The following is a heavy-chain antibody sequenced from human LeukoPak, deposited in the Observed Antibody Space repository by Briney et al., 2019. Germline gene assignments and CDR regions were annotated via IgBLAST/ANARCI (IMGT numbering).Heavy chain of an antibody. D-gene: IGHD6-13*01. CDR1: GFAFSSYS. CDR3: ARDDGIAGAFDI. J-gene: IGHJ3*02. Sequence: GGSLRLSCAASGFAFSSYSMNWVRQAPGKGLEWVSSISSSSYIYYADSVKGRFTISRDNAKNSLYLQMNSLRAEDTAVYYCARDDGIAGAFDIWGQGTMVTVSS. V-gene: IGHV3-21*01. CDR2: ISSSSYI.